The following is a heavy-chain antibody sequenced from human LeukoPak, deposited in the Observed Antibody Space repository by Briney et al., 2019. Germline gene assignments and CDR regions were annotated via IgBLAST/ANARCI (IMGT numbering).Heavy chain of an antibody. CDR2: IYYSGST. CDR3: ASSYNDSSGPFDY. J-gene: IGHJ4*02. CDR1: GGSLSSYY. Sequence: SETLSLTCNVSGGSLSSYYWSWIRQPPGKGLEWIGYIYYSGSTYYSPSLKSRVTISLDTSKNQFSLRLSSVTAADTAVYSCASSYNDSSGPFDYWGQGILVTVSS. D-gene: IGHD3-22*01. V-gene: IGHV4-59*01.